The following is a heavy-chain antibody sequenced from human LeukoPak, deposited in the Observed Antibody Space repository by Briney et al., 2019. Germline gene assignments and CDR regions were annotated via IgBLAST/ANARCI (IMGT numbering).Heavy chain of an antibody. Sequence: TSETLSLTCTVSGGSISSFYWSWIRQPPGKGLEWIGCVYYSGTTNYNPSLKSRVTISGDTSKNQFSLKLNSVTAADTAVHYCASRGSNTIYLDYWGQGTLVTVSS. V-gene: IGHV4-59*01. CDR2: VYYSGTT. J-gene: IGHJ4*02. CDR1: GGSISSFY. CDR3: ASRGSNTIYLDY. D-gene: IGHD1/OR15-1a*01.